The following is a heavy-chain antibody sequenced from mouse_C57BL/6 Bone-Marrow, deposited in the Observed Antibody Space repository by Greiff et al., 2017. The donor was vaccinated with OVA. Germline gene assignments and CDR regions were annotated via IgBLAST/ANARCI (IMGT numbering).Heavy chain of an antibody. Sequence: QVHVKQSGAELARPGASVKMSCKASGYTFTSYTMHWVKQRPGQGLEWIGYINPSSGYTKYNQKFKDKATLTADKSSSTAYMQLSSLTSEDSAVYYCARRGIYSNYAMDYWGQGTSVTVSS. CDR3: ARRGIYSNYAMDY. D-gene: IGHD2-12*01. CDR2: INPSSGYT. CDR1: GYTFTSYT. V-gene: IGHV1-4*01. J-gene: IGHJ4*01.